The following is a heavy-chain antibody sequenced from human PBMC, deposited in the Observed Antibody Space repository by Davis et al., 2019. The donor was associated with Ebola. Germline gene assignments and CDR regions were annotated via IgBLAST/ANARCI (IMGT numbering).Heavy chain of an antibody. CDR2: INAGNGNT. CDR3: ARDSSSLKYYYGMDV. CDR1: GYTFTSYA. D-gene: IGHD6-13*01. J-gene: IGHJ6*02. Sequence: AASVKVSCKASGYTFTSYAMHWVRQAPGQRLGWMGWINAGNGNTKYSQKFQGRVTITRDTSASTAYMALSSLRSEDTAVYYCARDSSSLKYYYGMDVWGQGTLVTVSS. V-gene: IGHV1-3*01.